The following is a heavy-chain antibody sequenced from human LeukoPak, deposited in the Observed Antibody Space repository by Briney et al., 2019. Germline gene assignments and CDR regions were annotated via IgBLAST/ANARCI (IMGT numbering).Heavy chain of an antibody. CDR1: GYSISSDHY. V-gene: IGHV4-38-2*02. CDR3: ARDAELLGYFDY. J-gene: IGHJ4*02. Sequence: SETLSLTCAVSGYSISSDHYWGWIRQPPGKGLEWIGSIYHRGNTYYNPSLKSRVTISVDTSKNQFSLKLSSVTAADTAVYYCARDAELLGYFDYWGQGTLVTVSS. CDR2: IYHRGNT. D-gene: IGHD1-26*01.